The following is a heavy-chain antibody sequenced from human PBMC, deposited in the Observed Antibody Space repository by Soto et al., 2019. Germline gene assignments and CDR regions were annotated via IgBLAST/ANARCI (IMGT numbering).Heavy chain of an antibody. J-gene: IGHJ6*02. CDR3: ARGYYYGSGRPTPGGMDV. Sequence: QVHLVQSGAEVKKPGASVKVSCKASGYTFTNYDINWVRQAPGQGLEWMGWISTYTGNTNYAQKLQGRVTSTTDTSQVTAFMELRSLTSDDTDVYYCARGYYYGSGRPTPGGMDVWGQGTTVTVSS. V-gene: IGHV1-18*01. D-gene: IGHD3-10*01. CDR2: ISTYTGNT. CDR1: GYTFTNYD.